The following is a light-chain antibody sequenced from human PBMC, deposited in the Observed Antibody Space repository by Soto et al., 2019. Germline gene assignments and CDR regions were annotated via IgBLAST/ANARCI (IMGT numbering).Light chain of an antibody. J-gene: IGKJ5*01. CDR2: AAS. CDR3: QQSYSTPIT. V-gene: IGKV1-39*01. Sequence: DIQVTQSPSSLSASVGDRVTITCRAGQSISSYLNWYQQKPGKAPKLLIYAASSLQSGVPSRFSGSGSGTDFTLTISSLQPEDFATYYCQQSYSTPITFGQGTRLEIK. CDR1: QSISSY.